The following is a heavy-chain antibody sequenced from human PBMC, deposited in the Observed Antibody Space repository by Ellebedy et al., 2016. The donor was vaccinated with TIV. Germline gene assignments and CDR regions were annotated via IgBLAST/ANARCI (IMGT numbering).Heavy chain of an antibody. CDR3: AKGPVLLWFGDRGYYFDY. CDR2: IYSGGAT. CDR1: DFTVITND. J-gene: IGHJ4*02. V-gene: IGHV3-53*05. D-gene: IGHD3-10*01. Sequence: GGSLRLSXAASDFTVITNDVSWVRQAPGKGLEWVSLIYSGGATHSADSVKGRFTISRDNAKNSLYLQMNSLRAEDTALYYCAKGPVLLWFGDRGYYFDYWGQGTLVTVSS.